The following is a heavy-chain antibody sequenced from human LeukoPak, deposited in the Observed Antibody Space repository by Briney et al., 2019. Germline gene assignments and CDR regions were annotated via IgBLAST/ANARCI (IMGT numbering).Heavy chain of an antibody. Sequence: PGGPLRLSCAASGFTFSSYPMHWVRQAPGKGLEYVSGISSNGDSTYYANSVKGRFTISRDNSKNTLYLQMGSLRAEDMAVYYCAREYYYEELDYWGQGTLVTVSS. J-gene: IGHJ4*02. CDR2: ISSNGDST. D-gene: IGHD3-22*01. CDR3: AREYYYEELDY. V-gene: IGHV3-64*01. CDR1: GFTFSSYP.